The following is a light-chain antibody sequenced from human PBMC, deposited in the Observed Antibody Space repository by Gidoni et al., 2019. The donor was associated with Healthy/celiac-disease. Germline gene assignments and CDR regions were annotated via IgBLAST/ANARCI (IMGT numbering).Light chain of an antibody. J-gene: IGKJ4*01. V-gene: IGKV3-15*01. CDR2: GAS. CDR1: QSVSSN. CDR3: QQYNNWPLT. Sequence: VMTQSPATLSVSPGERATLSCRASQSVSSNLAWYQQKPGQAPRLLIYGASTSATGIPARFSGSGSGTEFTLTISSLQSEDFAVYYCQQYNNWPLTFGGGTKVEIK.